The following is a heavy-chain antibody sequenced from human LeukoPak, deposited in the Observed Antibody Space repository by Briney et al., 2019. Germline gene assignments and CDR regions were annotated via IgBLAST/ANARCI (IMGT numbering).Heavy chain of an antibody. CDR2: ISGSGDST. CDR3: AKGVYSVFPDSRVLDY. Sequence: GGSLRLSCAASGFTFSSHAMSWVRQAPGKGLEWVSIISGSGDSTYYANSVKGRFTISRDNSKNTLYLQMSSLSAEDTAVYYCAKGVYSVFPDSRVLDYWGQGTLVTVSS. V-gene: IGHV3-23*01. D-gene: IGHD5/OR15-5a*01. CDR1: GFTFSSHA. J-gene: IGHJ4*02.